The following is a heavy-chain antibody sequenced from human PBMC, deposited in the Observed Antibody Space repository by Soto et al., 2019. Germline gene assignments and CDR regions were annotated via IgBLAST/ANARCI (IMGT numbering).Heavy chain of an antibody. J-gene: IGHJ3*02. D-gene: IGHD2-15*01. CDR2: ISYDGSNK. Sequence: PGGSLRLSCAASGFTFSSYGMHWVRQAPGKGLEWVAVISYDGSNKYYADSVKGRFTISRDNSKNTLYLRMNSLRAEDTAVYSCARELGYCSGGNCYLEGAFDIWGQGTMVTVSS. CDR3: ARELGYCSGGNCYLEGAFDI. CDR1: GFTFSSYG. V-gene: IGHV3-30*03.